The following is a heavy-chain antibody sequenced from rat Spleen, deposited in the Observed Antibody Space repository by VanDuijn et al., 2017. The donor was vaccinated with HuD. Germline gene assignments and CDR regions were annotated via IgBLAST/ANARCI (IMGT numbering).Heavy chain of an antibody. Sequence: QVQLKESGPGLVQPSQTLSLTCTVSGFSLSNYGVIWVRQPPGKGLEWMGGIWGDGSTNYNSALKSRLSISRDTSKSQVFLTMNSLQAEDTAMYFCTSYGAAWGQGVMVTVSS. CDR2: IWGDGST. D-gene: IGHD1-7*01. V-gene: IGHV2-13*01. CDR3: TSYGAA. CDR1: GFSLSNYG. J-gene: IGHJ2*01.